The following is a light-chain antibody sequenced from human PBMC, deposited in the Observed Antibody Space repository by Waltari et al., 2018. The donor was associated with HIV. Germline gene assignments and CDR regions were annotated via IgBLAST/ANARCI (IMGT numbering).Light chain of an antibody. CDR3: CAYAGSTTYVI. CDR2: QVS. V-gene: IGLV2-23*02. Sequence: QPALTQPASVSGSPGQSLTISCTGTSRDVWLYNVFSGYQQHPGQAPKLMIYQVSKRPSGVSKRFSGSKSGNTASLTISGLQAEDEADYYCCAYAGSTTYVIFGGGTKLTVL. CDR1: SRDVWLYNV. J-gene: IGLJ2*01.